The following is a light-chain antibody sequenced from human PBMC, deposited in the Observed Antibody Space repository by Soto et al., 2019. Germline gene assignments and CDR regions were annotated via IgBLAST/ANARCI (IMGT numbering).Light chain of an antibody. V-gene: IGLV1-51*01. J-gene: IGLJ3*02. CDR2: DND. CDR1: NSNIGDHY. Sequence: QSVLTQPPSVSAAPGQKVTISCSGSNSNIGDHYVSWYQQVPGTAPKLLIYDNDKRPSGIPDRFSGSSSGTSATLGITGLQTGDEADYYCGTWDSSLRTGWVFGGGTKLTVL. CDR3: GTWDSSLRTGWV.